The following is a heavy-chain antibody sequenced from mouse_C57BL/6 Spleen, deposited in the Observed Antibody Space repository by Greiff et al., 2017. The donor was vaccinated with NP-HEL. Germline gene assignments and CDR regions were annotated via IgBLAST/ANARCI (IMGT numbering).Heavy chain of an antibody. J-gene: IGHJ4*01. CDR1: GYAFSSSW. Sequence: VKLVESGPELVKPGASVKISCKASGYAFSSSWMNWVKQRPGKGLEWIGRIYPGDGDTNYNGKFKGKATLTADKSSSTAYMQLSSLTSEDSAVYFCARLRGYYAMDYWGQGTSVTVSS. D-gene: IGHD1-1*01. CDR2: IYPGDGDT. CDR3: ARLRGYYAMDY. V-gene: IGHV1-82*01.